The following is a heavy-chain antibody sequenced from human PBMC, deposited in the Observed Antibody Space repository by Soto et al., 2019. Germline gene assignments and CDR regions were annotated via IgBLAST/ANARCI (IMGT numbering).Heavy chain of an antibody. CDR3: AGVRKLVGYFYSYMDV. D-gene: IGHD6-6*01. CDR1: GYTFTNYG. V-gene: IGHV1-18*01. Sequence: QVQLLQSGAEVKKPGASVKVSCKASGYTFTNYGITWVRQAPGQGLEWMGWISAYNGDTHYTKRLQGRVTMNTDTSTSTAYMELRVLRSDDTAVYYCAGVRKLVGYFYSYMDVWGKGNTVTVSS. J-gene: IGHJ6*03. CDR2: ISAYNGDT.